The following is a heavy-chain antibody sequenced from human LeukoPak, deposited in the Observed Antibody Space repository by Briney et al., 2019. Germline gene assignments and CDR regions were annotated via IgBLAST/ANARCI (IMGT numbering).Heavy chain of an antibody. V-gene: IGHV1-2*02. J-gene: IGHJ4*02. CDR3: LRGGGRNYCDY. D-gene: IGHD2-15*01. CDR2: MNPNSGDT. CDR1: GYTFTAYN. Sequence: ASVKVSCKPSGYTFTAYNIHWVRQAPGQGLEWMGWMNPNSGDTNYAQNFQGRVTMTRDTSISTAYMELSSLRSDDTAVYFCLRGGGRNYCDYWGQGTPVTVSS.